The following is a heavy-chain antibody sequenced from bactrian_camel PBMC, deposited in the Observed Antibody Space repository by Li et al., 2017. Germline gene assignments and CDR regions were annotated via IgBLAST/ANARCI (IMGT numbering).Heavy chain of an antibody. Sequence: QLVESGGGLVQPGGSLRLSCSASGFTFSTYYMSWVRQAPGKGLECISTLRTNTESAGDFASYADSVKGRFSLSRDSARNTMYLQMNSLKPEDTAVYYCASVGGNWELNYWGQGTQVTVS. CDR3: ASVGGNWELNY. D-gene: IGHD8*01. V-gene: IGHV3S28*01. J-gene: IGHJ4*01. CDR1: GFTFSTYY. CDR2: LRTNTESAGDFA.